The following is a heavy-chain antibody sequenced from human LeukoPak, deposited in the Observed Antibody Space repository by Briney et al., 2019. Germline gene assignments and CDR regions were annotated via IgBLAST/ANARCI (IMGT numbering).Heavy chain of an antibody. D-gene: IGHD6-25*01. CDR2: IIPIFGTA. Sequence: ASVKVSCKASGGTFSSYAISWVRQAPGQGLEWMGGIIPIFGTANYAQKFQGRVTITADESTSTAYMELSSLRSEDTAVYYCTKDLDIAAAHWGQGTLVTVSS. J-gene: IGHJ4*02. V-gene: IGHV1-69*13. CDR3: TKDLDIAAAH. CDR1: GGTFSSYA.